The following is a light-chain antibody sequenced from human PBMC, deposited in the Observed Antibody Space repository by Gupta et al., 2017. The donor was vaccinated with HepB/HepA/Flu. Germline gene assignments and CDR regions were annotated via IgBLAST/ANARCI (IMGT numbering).Light chain of an antibody. CDR3: CSYAGIDPLV. V-gene: IGLV2-11*01. J-gene: IGLJ1*01. Sequence: QSALTPPRSVSGSPGQSATISSTGATNSLGDYNYVSWNQQHPAKAPKLMIYDVSKRPAAVPDRFSVSESGNTASLTISGLKTEDEADYYCCSYAGIDPLVFEAGTRFTVL. CDR2: DVS. CDR1: TNSLGDYNY.